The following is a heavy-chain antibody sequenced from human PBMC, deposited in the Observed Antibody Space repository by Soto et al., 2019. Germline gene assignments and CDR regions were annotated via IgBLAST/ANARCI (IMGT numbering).Heavy chain of an antibody. V-gene: IGHV4-59*01. CDR1: GGSISSYY. CDR3: ARYDYFWGRGGTDV. D-gene: IGHD3-16*01. J-gene: IGHJ6*02. Sequence: QVQLQESGPGLVKPSETLSLTCTVSGGSISSYYWSWIRQPPGKGLEWIGYIYYSGSTNYNPSLKSRVAIAVDTSKNQFSLKLSSVTAGDTAVYYWARYDYFWGRGGTDVWGQGTTVTVSS. CDR2: IYYSGST.